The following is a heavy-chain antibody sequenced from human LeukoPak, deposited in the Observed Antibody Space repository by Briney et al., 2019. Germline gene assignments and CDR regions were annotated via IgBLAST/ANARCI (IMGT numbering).Heavy chain of an antibody. CDR3: AILTGYYRGPYYMDV. D-gene: IGHD3-9*01. CDR1: GYTFTGYY. J-gene: IGHJ6*03. Sequence: ASVKVSCKASGYTFTGYYMHWVRQAPGQGLEWMGWINPNSGGTNYAQKFQGRVTMTRDTSISTAYMELSRLRSDDTAVYYCAILTGYYRGPYYMDVWGKGTTVTISS. V-gene: IGHV1-2*02. CDR2: INPNSGGT.